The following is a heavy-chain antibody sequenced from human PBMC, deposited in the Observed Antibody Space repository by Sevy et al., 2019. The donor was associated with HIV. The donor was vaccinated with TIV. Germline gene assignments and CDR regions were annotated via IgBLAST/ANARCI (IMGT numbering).Heavy chain of an antibody. CDR3: ARHFGGGGKRGLDV. J-gene: IGHJ6*02. V-gene: IGHV4-39*01. D-gene: IGHD3-10*01. Sequence: SETLSLTCTVSGVSIINNNYFWGWIRQPPGKGLEWIGAIYYTGSTYYNSSLNSRITISIDTSRGQFSLDLSSVTAADTAVYDCARHFGGGGKRGLDVWGQGTTVTVSS. CDR1: GVSIINNNYF. CDR2: IYYTGST.